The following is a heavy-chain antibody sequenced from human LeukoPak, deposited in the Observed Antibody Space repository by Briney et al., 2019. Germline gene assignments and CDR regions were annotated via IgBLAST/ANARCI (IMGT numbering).Heavy chain of an antibody. V-gene: IGHV3-7*03. CDR2: IKQDGGEK. CDR3: ARDGRPLDY. Sequence: GGSLRLSCVASGFPFSSYWMTWVRRAPGKGLEWVANIKQDGGEKYYVDSVRGRFTISRDNAKNSLYLQMNSLRVEDTAVYYCARDGRPLDYWGQGTLVTVSS. CDR1: GFPFSSYW. J-gene: IGHJ4*02.